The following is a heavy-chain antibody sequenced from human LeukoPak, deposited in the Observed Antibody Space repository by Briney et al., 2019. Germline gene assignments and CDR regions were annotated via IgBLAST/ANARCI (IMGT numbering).Heavy chain of an antibody. CDR1: GFTFSTYS. CDR3: ARDLGHIIDY. Sequence: QPGGSLRLSCAASGFTFSTYSMHWVRQAPGKGLQWLSFISSSGRTTYFADSVKGRFTISRDNAKNSLYLQMNSLRDEDTAVYYCARDLGHIIDYWGQGTLVTVSS. J-gene: IGHJ4*02. V-gene: IGHV3-48*02. CDR2: ISSSGRTT.